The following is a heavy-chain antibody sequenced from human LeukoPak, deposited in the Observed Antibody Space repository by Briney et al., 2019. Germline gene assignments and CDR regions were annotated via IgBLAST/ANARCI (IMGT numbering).Heavy chain of an antibody. J-gene: IGHJ6*03. CDR1: GGSISSGSYY. CDR2: IYTSGST. Sequence: SETLSLTCTVSGGSISSGSYYWSWIRQPAGKGLEWIGPIYTSGSTNYNPSLKSRVTISVDTSKNQFSLKLSSVTAADTAVYYRARWVAAPWKTPYYYYMDLWGKGTTVTVSS. V-gene: IGHV4-61*02. CDR3: ARWVAAPWKTPYYYYMDL. D-gene: IGHD6-13*01.